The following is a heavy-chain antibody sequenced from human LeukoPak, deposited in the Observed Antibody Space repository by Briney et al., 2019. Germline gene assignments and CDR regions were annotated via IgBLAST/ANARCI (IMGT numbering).Heavy chain of an antibody. J-gene: IGHJ3*02. CDR2: IYPIDSET. Sequence: GESLKISCKGSGHTFNNFWIAWVRQMPGKGLEWMGIIYPIDSETRYSPSFQGQVTISADKSISTAYLQWSSLKASDTAMYYCARTETKYYYDSSGYYEPDAFDIWGQGTMVTVSS. CDR3: ARTETKYYYDSSGYYEPDAFDI. V-gene: IGHV5-51*01. CDR1: GHTFNNFW. D-gene: IGHD3-22*01.